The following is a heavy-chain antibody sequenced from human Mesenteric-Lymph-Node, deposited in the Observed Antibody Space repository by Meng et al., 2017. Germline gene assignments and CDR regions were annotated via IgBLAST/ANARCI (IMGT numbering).Heavy chain of an antibody. CDR3: ARDAMYYDSSGYSQDAFDI. CDR2: IIPIFGTA. D-gene: IGHD3-22*01. Sequence: SVKVSCKASGGTFSSYAISWVRQAPGQGLEWMGGIIPIFGTANYAQKFQGRVTITADESTSTAYMELRSLRSDDTAVYYCARDAMYYDSSGYSQDAFDIWGQGTMVTVSS. J-gene: IGHJ3*02. CDR1: GGTFSSYA. V-gene: IGHV1-69*13.